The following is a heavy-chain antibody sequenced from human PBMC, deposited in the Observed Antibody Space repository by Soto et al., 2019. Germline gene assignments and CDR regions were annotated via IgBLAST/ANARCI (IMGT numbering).Heavy chain of an antibody. CDR1: GYTFTSYY. J-gene: IGHJ4*02. Sequence: ASVKVSCKASGYTFTSYYMHWVRQAPGQGLEWMGIINPSGGSTSYAQKFQGRVTMTRDTSASTVYMELSSLIYDDTAVYYCTRDRGTSMITKLFAYSGQGTPVTVSS. V-gene: IGHV1-46*03. D-gene: IGHD3-16*01. CDR2: INPSGGST. CDR3: TRDRGTSMITKLFAY.